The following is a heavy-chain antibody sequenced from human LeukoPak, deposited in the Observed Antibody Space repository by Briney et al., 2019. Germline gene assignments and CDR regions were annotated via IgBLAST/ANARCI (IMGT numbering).Heavy chain of an antibody. J-gene: IGHJ4*02. CDR2: ISSSTSYI. V-gene: IGHV3-21*01. D-gene: IGHD1-26*01. CDR1: GFVFSTYS. CDR3: ARENSGSYYQFDC. Sequence: GGSLRLSCAASGFVFSTYSMNWVRQAPGKGLEWVSSISSSTSYIYYADSVKGRFTISRDNAKNSLYLQMNSLRPEDTAVYYCARENSGSYYQFDCWGQGTLVTVSS.